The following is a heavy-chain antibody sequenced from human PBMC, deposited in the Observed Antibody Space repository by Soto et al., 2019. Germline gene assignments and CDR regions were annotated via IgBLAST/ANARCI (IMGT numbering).Heavy chain of an antibody. CDR2: IYWNDDK. Sequence: SGPPLVNPPQTLTLPCTFSGFSLRTSGVGVGWIRQPPGKALEWLALIYWNDDKRYSPSLKSRLTITTDTSKHQVGQKMTNMDPVDTATEYGARNWGFMYLFDEWGQGTMVTVSS. CDR3: ARNWGFMYLFDE. V-gene: IGHV2-5*01. J-gene: IGHJ4*02. CDR1: GFSLRTSGVG. D-gene: IGHD3-16*01.